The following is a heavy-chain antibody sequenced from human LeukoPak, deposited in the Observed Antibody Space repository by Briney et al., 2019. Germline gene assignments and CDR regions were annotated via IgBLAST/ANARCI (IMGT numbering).Heavy chain of an antibody. D-gene: IGHD6-19*01. J-gene: IGHJ4*02. V-gene: IGHV3-33*08. Sequence: GGSLRLSCAASGFTVNSNSMSWVRQAPGKGLEWVAVIWYDGSNKYYADSVKGRFTISRDNSKNTLYLQMNSLRAEDTAVYYCARAGGSSGWYPFDYWGQGTLVTVSS. CDR2: IWYDGSNK. CDR1: GFTVNSNS. CDR3: ARAGGSSGWYPFDY.